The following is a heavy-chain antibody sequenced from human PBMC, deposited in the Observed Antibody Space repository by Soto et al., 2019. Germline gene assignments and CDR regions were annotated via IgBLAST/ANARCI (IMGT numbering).Heavy chain of an antibody. CDR2: ISSSSSYI. CDR1: GFTFSSYS. V-gene: IGHV3-21*01. Sequence: EVQLVESGGGLVKPGGSLRLSCAASGFTFSSYSMNWVRQAPGKGLEWVSSISSSSSYIYYADSVKGRFTISRDNAKNSLYLQMNSLRAEDTAVYYCARGPGVYDWVGNWYFDLWGRGTLVTVSS. CDR3: ARGPGVYDWVGNWYFDL. D-gene: IGHD2-8*01. J-gene: IGHJ2*01.